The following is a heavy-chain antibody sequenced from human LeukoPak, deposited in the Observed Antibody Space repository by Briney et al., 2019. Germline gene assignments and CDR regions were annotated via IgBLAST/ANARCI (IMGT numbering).Heavy chain of an antibody. CDR2: IKQDGSEK. Sequence: GGSLRLSCAASGFTFSSYWMSWVRQAPGKGLEWVANIKQDGSEKYYVDSVKGRFPISRDNAKNSLYLQMNNLRAEDTAVYYCARDQQLVSNYYMDVWGKGTTVTVSS. CDR3: ARDQQLVSNYYMDV. J-gene: IGHJ6*03. V-gene: IGHV3-7*01. D-gene: IGHD6-6*01. CDR1: GFTFSSYW.